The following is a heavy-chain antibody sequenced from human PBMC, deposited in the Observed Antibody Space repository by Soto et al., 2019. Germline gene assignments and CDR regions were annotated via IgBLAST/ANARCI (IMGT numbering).Heavy chain of an antibody. D-gene: IGHD6-19*01. CDR2: ISSSSSTI. J-gene: IGHJ4*02. CDR3: ASLAVADFDY. V-gene: IGHV3-48*01. Sequence: GGSLRLSCAASGSTFSSYSMNWVRQAPGKGLEWVSYISSSSSTIYYADSVKGRFTISRDNAKNSLYLQMNSLRAEDTAVYYCASLAVADFDYWGQGTLVTVSS. CDR1: GSTFSSYS.